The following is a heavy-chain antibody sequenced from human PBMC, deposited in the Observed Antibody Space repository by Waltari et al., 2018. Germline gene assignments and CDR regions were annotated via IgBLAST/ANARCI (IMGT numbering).Heavy chain of an antibody. Sequence: EVQLLESGGGLVQPGGSLRLSCAASGFTFSSYAMSWVRPAPGKGLEWVSAINGSGGSTYYADAVKGRFTISRDNSKNTLYLQMNSLRAEDTAVYYCARMEQAYYYGSGSEFDYWGQGTLVTVSS. J-gene: IGHJ4*02. D-gene: IGHD3-10*01. V-gene: IGHV3-23*01. CDR2: INGSGGST. CDR1: GFTFSSYA. CDR3: ARMEQAYYYGSGSEFDY.